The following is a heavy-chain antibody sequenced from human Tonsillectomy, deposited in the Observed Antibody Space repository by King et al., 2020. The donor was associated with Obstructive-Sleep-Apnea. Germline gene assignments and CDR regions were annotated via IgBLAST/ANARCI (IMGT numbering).Heavy chain of an antibody. CDR3: AKDAWTQQLKPSRVWDY. J-gene: IGHJ4*02. Sequence: VQLVESGGGLVQPGGSLRLSCAASGFTFSSYGLHWVRQAPGKGLEWVAFIRYDGTNKYYAESVKGRFTVSRDNSKNTLYLQMNSLRAEDTAVFYCAKDAWTQQLKPSRVWDYWGQGTLVTVSS. CDR2: IRYDGTNK. V-gene: IGHV3-30*02. D-gene: IGHD6-13*01. CDR1: GFTFSSYG.